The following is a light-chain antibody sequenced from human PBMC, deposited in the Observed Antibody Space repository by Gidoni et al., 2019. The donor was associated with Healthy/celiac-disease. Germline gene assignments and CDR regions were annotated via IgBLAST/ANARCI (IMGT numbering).Light chain of an antibody. Sequence: SYELTQPPSVSVSPGQTASITCSGDKLGDKYSKRPSGSPERFSGSNSGNTATLTSSGTQAMDEADYYCQAWDSSTSYVFGTGTKVTVL. CDR2: S. V-gene: IGLV3-1*01. CDR1: KLGDKY. J-gene: IGLJ1*01. CDR3: QAWDSSTSYV.